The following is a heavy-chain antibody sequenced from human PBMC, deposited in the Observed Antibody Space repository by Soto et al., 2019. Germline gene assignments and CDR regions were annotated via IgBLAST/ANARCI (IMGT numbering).Heavy chain of an antibody. Sequence: SETLSLTCTVPGGSISSYYWSWIRQPPGKGLEWIGYIYYSGGTNYNPSLKSRVTISVDTSKNQFSLKLSSVTAADTAVYYCARGVAGYYWYFDLWGRGTLFTVSS. CDR3: ARGVAGYYWYFDL. CDR2: IYYSGGT. D-gene: IGHD6-19*01. CDR1: GGSISSYY. J-gene: IGHJ2*01. V-gene: IGHV4-59*01.